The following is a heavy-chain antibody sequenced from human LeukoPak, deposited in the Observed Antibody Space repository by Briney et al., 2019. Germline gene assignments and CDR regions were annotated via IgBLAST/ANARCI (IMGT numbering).Heavy chain of an antibody. CDR2: INTNTGNP. V-gene: IGHV7-4-1*02. CDR1: GYTFTSYA. CDR3: ARAYPAVPRYYYYYYYMDV. D-gene: IGHD2-2*01. Sequence: ASVKVSCKASGYTFTSYAMNWVRQAPGQGLEWMGWINTNTGNPTYAQGFTGRFVFSLDTSVSTAYLQISSLKAEDTAVYYCARAYPAVPRYYYYYYYMDVWGKGTTVTVSS. J-gene: IGHJ6*03.